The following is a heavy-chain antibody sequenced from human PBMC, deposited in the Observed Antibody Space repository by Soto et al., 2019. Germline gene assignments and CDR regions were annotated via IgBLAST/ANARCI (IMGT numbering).Heavy chain of an antibody. D-gene: IGHD3-10*01. V-gene: IGHV4-39*07. CDR2: IYYSGST. CDR1: GGSISSSSYY. CDR3: ARGKGITMVRGVGYYYYGMDV. Sequence: PSETLSLTCTVSGGSISSSSYYWGWIRQPPGKGLEWIGSIYYSGSTYYNPSLKSRVTISVDTSKNQFSLKLSSVTAADTAVYYCARGKGITMVRGVGYYYYGMDVWGQGTTVTVSS. J-gene: IGHJ6*02.